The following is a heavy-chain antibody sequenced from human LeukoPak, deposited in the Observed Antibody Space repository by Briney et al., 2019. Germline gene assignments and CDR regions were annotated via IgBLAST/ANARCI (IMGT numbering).Heavy chain of an antibody. J-gene: IGHJ6*03. V-gene: IGHV6-1*01. D-gene: IGHD1-26*01. CDR3: AKVAEVGATGYYYYMDV. CDR2: TYYRSKWYN. CDR1: GDSVSSNSAA. Sequence: SQTLSLTCAISGDSVSSNSAAWNWIRQSPPRGLEWLGRTYYRSKWYNDYAVSVKSRITINPDTSKNQFSLQLNSVTPEDTAVYYCAKVAEVGATGYYYYMDVWGKGTTVTISS.